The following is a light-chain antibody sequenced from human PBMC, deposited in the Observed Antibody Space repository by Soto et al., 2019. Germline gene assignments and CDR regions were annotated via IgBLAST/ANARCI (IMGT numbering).Light chain of an antibody. CDR3: SSYTSSSTHWV. J-gene: IGLJ3*02. CDR2: EVS. Sequence: QSALTQPASVSGSTGQSITISCTGTSSDVGGYNYVSWYQQQPGKAPKLMIYEVSNRPSGVSNRFSGSKSGNTASLTISGLQAEDEADYSCSSYTSSSTHWVFGGGTKLTVL. V-gene: IGLV2-14*01. CDR1: SSDVGGYNY.